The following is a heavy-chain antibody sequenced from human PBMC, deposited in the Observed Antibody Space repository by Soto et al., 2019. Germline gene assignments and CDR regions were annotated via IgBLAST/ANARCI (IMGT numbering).Heavy chain of an antibody. CDR1: GSTFTNAW. CDR2: IKSKTDGGTT. J-gene: IGHJ4*02. V-gene: IGHV3-15*01. Sequence: EVQLVESGGGLVKPGTSLRLSCAASGSTFTNAWMGWVRQAPGKGLEWVGRIKSKTDGGTTDFAAPVKGRFTISRDDSNNTLFLQMNSLKTEDTAVYYCTTEKDVWSGFDYWGQGTLVTVSS. D-gene: IGHD3-3*01. CDR3: TTEKDVWSGFDY.